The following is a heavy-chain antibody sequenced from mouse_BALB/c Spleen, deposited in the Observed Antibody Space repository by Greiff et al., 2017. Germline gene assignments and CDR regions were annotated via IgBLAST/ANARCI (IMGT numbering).Heavy chain of an antibody. CDR3: ARHTDYYGSLYAMDY. D-gene: IGHD1-2*01. CDR1: GFTFSSYT. J-gene: IGHJ4*01. CDR2: ISNGGGST. V-gene: IGHV5-12-2*01. Sequence: EVQRVESGGGLVQPGGSLKLSCAASGFTFSSYTMSWVRQTPEKRLEWVAYISNGGGSTYYPDTVKGRFTISRDNAKNTLYLQMSSLKSEDTAMYYCARHTDYYGSLYAMDYWGQGTSVTVSS.